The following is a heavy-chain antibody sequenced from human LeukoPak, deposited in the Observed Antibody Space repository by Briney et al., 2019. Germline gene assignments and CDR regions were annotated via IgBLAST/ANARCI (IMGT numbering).Heavy chain of an antibody. CDR2: IYYSGST. D-gene: IGHD4-17*01. Sequence: KASETLSLTCTVSGGSISSYYWSWIRQPPGKGLEWIGYIYYSGSTNYNPSLKSRVTISVDTSKNQFSLKLSSVTAADTAVYYCARVATVTTRAPYNWFDPWGQGTLVTVSS. J-gene: IGHJ5*02. CDR3: ARVATVTTRAPYNWFDP. V-gene: IGHV4-59*01. CDR1: GGSISSYY.